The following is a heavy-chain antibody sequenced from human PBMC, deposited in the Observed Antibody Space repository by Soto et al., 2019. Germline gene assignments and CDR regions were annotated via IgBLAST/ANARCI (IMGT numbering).Heavy chain of an antibody. J-gene: IGHJ6*02. V-gene: IGHV3-9*01. CDR1: GFTFDDYA. Sequence: DVQLVESGGGLVQPGRSLRLSCAASGFTFDDYAMHWVRQAPGKGLEWVSGISWNSGSIGYADSVKGRFTISRDNAKNSLYLQMNSLRAEDTALYYCAKDIYYTSYYYGMDVWGQGTTVTVSS. CDR2: ISWNSGSI. D-gene: IGHD3-22*01. CDR3: AKDIYYTSYYYGMDV.